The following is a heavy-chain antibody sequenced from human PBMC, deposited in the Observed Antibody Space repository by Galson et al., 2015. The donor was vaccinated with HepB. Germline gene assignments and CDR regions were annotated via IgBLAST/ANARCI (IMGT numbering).Heavy chain of an antibody. J-gene: IGHJ4*02. Sequence: SLRLSCAASGFTFSSYSMNWVRQAPGKGLEWVSSISSSSSYIYYADSVKGRFTISRDNAKNSLYLQMNSLRAEDTAVYYCARDDPRYSYGLDYWGQGTLVTVSS. V-gene: IGHV3-21*01. CDR3: ARDDPRYSYGLDY. CDR2: ISSSSSYI. CDR1: GFTFSSYS. D-gene: IGHD5-18*01.